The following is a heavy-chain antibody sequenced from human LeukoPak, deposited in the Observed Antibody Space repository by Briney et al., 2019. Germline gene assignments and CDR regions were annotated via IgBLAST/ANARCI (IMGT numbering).Heavy chain of an antibody. CDR2: INPSGGST. V-gene: IGHV1-46*01. D-gene: IGHD6-13*01. CDR1: GYTFTSYY. Sequence: GASVKVSCKASGYTFTSYYMHWVRQAPGQGLEWMGIINPSGGSTSYAQKFQGRVTMTRDMSTSTVYMELSSLRSEDTAVYYCARDQGSSGIAAAGTSPYYYYYMDVWGKGTTVTVSS. J-gene: IGHJ6*03. CDR3: ARDQGSSGIAAAGTSPYYYYYMDV.